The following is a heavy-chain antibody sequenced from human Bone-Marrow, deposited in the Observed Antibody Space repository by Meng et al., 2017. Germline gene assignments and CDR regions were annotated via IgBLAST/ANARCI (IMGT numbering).Heavy chain of an antibody. CDR2: IYYSGST. D-gene: IGHD3-10*01. V-gene: IGHV4-31*01. Sequence: VQLPESGPGRVKPSQTLSLTCTGSGGSISSGGYYWSWIRQHPGKGLEWIGYIYYSGSTYYNPSLKSLVTISVDTSKNQFSLKLSSVTAADTAVYYCARANVNYGVVDPWGQGTLVTVSS. CDR3: ARANVNYGVVDP. J-gene: IGHJ5*02. CDR1: GGSISSGGYY.